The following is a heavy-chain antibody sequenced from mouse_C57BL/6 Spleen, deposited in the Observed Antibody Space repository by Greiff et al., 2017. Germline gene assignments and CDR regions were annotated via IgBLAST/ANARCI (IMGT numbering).Heavy chain of an antibody. CDR3: ASSRREFDY. V-gene: IGHV3-6*01. Sequence: EVQLQESGPGLVKPSQSLSLTCSVTGYSITSGYYWNWIRQFPGNKLEWMGYISYDGSNNYNPSLKNRISITRDTSKNQFFLKLNSVTTEDTATYYCASSRREFDYWGHGTTLTVSS. CDR2: ISYDGSN. CDR1: GYSITSGYY. J-gene: IGHJ2*01.